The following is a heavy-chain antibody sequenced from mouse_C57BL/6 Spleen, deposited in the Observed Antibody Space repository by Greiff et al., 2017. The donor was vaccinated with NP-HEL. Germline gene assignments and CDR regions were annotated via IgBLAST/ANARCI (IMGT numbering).Heavy chain of an antibody. CDR2: INPNNGGT. J-gene: IGHJ4*01. V-gene: IGHV1-22*01. Sequence: VQLKESGPELVKPGASVKMSCKASGYTFTDYNMHWVKQSHGKSLEWIGYINPNNGGTSYNQKFKGKATLTVNKSSSTAYMELRSLTSEDSAVYYCASAPGVEAMDYWGQGTSVTVSS. CDR1: GYTFTDYN. CDR3: ASAPGVEAMDY. D-gene: IGHD3-1*01.